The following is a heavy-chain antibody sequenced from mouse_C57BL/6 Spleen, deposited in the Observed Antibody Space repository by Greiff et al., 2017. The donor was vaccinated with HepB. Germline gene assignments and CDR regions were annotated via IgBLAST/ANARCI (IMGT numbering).Heavy chain of an antibody. Sequence: EVKVVESGGGLVKPGGSLKLSCAASGFTFSDYGMHWVRQAPEKGLEWVAYISSGSSTIYYADTVKGRFTITRDNAKNTLFLQMTSLRSEDTAMYYCARRRFSIPYWYFDVWGTGTTVTVSS. V-gene: IGHV5-17*01. J-gene: IGHJ1*03. CDR3: ARRRFSIPYWYFDV. CDR2: ISSGSSTI. CDR1: GFTFSDYG. D-gene: IGHD2-10*02.